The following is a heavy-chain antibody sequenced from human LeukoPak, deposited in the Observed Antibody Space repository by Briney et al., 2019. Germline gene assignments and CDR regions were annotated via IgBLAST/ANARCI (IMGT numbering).Heavy chain of an antibody. CDR3: ARDLVVAATYYYYGMDV. Sequence: GGSLRLSCAASGFTFSSYSMNWVRQAPGKGLEWVSSISSSSSYIYYADSVKGRFTISRDNAKNSLYLQMNSLRAEDTAVYYCARDLVVAATYYYYGMDVWGQGTTVTVSS. J-gene: IGHJ6*02. CDR1: GFTFSSYS. D-gene: IGHD2-15*01. V-gene: IGHV3-21*01. CDR2: ISSSSSYI.